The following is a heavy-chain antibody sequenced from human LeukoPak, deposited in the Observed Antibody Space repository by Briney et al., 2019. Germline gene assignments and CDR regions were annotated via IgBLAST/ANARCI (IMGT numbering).Heavy chain of an antibody. CDR1: GFTFSSYE. Sequence: GGSLRLSCAASGFTFSSYEMNWVRQAPGQGLEWVSYISGGGTTIYYADSVKGRFTISRDNARNSLYLHMNSLRAEDTAVYYCARDRGSLSSPWGQGTLVTVHS. CDR3: ARDRGSLSSP. D-gene: IGHD1-26*01. V-gene: IGHV3-48*03. J-gene: IGHJ4*02. CDR2: ISGGGTTI.